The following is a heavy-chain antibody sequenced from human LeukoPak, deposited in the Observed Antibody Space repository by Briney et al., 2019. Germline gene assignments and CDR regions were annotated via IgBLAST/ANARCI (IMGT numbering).Heavy chain of an antibody. J-gene: IGHJ4*02. CDR1: GITFSRYW. CDR3: ARDGRPLDY. CDR2: IKQDGGEK. Sequence: GGSLRLSCVASGITFSRYWMSWVRQAPGKGLEWVANIKQDGGEKYYVDSVKGRFTISRDNAKNSLYLQMNSLRVEDTAVYYCARDGRPLDYWGQGTLVTVSS. V-gene: IGHV3-7*03.